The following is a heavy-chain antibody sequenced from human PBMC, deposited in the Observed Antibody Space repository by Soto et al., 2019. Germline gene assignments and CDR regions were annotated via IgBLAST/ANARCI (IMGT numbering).Heavy chain of an antibody. CDR2: IYYSGST. Sequence: SETLSLTCTVSGDSISSSNYYWGWIRQPPGKGLEWIGSIYYSGSTYYNPSLKSRVTISVDTSKNQFSLKLSSVTAADTAVYYCARRARASGSRFDCWGQGTLVT. D-gene: IGHD3-10*01. CDR1: GDSISSSNYY. V-gene: IGHV4-39*01. CDR3: ARRARASGSRFDC. J-gene: IGHJ4*02.